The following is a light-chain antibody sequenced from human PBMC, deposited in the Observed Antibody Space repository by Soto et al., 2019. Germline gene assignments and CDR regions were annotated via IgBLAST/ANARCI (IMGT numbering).Light chain of an antibody. V-gene: IGLV2-14*03. CDR2: DVS. CDR3: GSYTRRSTYV. J-gene: IGLJ1*01. Sequence: QSVLTQPASVSGSPGQSITIPCSGTSSDVGSYNVVSWYQQHPGKAPKLVIYDVSNRPSGVSPRFSGAKSGNTASLTIAGLQAEDEADYYCGSYTRRSTYVFGTGTKSPS. CDR1: SSDVGSYNV.